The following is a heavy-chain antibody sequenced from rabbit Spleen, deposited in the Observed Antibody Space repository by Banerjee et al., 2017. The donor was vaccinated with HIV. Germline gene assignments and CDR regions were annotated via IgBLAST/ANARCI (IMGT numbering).Heavy chain of an antibody. CDR1: GFSFSSRYY. D-gene: IGHD4-1*01. CDR3: GGDEIGCSLTNFDL. Sequence: QSLEESGGGLVQPEGSLTLTCTASGFSFSSRYYMCWVRQAPGKGLEWIACIYTAISGSTSYATRSKKGFFISNTSSSTATLQVTTSTAADTTAYFCGGDEIGCSLTNFDLWGPGTLVTVS. CDR2: IYTAISGST. V-gene: IGHV1S40*01. J-gene: IGHJ4*01.